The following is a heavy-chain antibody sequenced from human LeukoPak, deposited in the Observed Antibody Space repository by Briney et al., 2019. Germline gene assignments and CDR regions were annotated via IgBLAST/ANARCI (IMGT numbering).Heavy chain of an antibody. CDR3: TRRGGGLSFDH. Sequence: GRSLRLSCAASGITFSSYAMHWVRQAPGKGLEWVAVISDDGSNKYYADSVKGRFTISRDNSKNTLYLQMNTLRLDDTALYYCTRRGGGLSFDHWGQGTLVTVSS. J-gene: IGHJ4*02. V-gene: IGHV3-30-3*01. D-gene: IGHD2-8*02. CDR2: ISDDGSNK. CDR1: GITFSSYA.